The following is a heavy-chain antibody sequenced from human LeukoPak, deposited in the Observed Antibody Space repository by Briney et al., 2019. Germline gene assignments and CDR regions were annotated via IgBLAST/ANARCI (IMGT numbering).Heavy chain of an antibody. Sequence: SGGSLRLSCVASEFSFSSYWMTWVRQAPGKGLEWVANIKQDGSVKNYVDSVKGRFTISRDNAENSLYLQMNSLRVEDTAVYYCARGPNTTLTTKWGQGTLVTVSS. CDR3: ARGPNTTLTTK. CDR2: IKQDGSVK. J-gene: IGHJ4*02. CDR1: EFSFSSYW. V-gene: IGHV3-7*01. D-gene: IGHD4-11*01.